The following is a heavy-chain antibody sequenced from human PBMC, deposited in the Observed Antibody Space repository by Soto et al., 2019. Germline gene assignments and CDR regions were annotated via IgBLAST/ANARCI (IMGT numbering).Heavy chain of an antibody. CDR3: ARGRDGGAAN. Sequence: QVQIQQWGAGLLKHSETLSLTCAVYGGSFSGYYGSWIRQPPGKGLEWIGEINPSGSTNYTPSLKSRVTMSGDTPKNQFSLKLTSVTAADTAVYYCARGRDGGAANWGQGTLVTVSS. J-gene: IGHJ4*02. CDR2: INPSGST. D-gene: IGHD4-17*01. V-gene: IGHV4-34*01. CDR1: GGSFSGYY.